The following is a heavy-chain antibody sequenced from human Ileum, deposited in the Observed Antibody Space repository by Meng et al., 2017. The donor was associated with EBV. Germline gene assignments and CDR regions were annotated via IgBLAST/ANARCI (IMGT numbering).Heavy chain of an antibody. D-gene: IGHD6-19*01. Sequence: QVQLQESGPGLVKPSETLSLTCSVSGGSVSSGGNYWSWIRQPPGKGLEWIGYIYNSGSTNYNPSLKSRVTISVDTSKNQFSLKLSSVTAADTAVYYCAGDGYSSGSDWGQGTLVTVSS. J-gene: IGHJ4*02. CDR2: IYNSGST. V-gene: IGHV4-61*08. CDR1: GGSVSSGGNY. CDR3: AGDGYSSGSD.